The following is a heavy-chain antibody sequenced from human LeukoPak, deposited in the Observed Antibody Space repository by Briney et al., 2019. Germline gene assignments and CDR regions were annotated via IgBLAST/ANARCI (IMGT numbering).Heavy chain of an antibody. CDR2: INSDGSST. J-gene: IGHJ4*02. Sequence: PGGSLRLSCAASGFTFSSYWMHWVRQAPRKGLVWVSRINSDGSSTSYADSVKGRFTISRDNAKNTLYLQMNSLRAEHTAVYCCARDKVTGTVREYYFDYGGQGTLVTVSS. CDR3: ARDKVTGTVREYYFDY. CDR1: GFTFSSYW. D-gene: IGHD1-14*01. V-gene: IGHV3-74*01.